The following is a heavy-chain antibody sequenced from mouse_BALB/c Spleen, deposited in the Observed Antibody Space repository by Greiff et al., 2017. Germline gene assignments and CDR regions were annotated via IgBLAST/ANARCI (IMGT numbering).Heavy chain of an antibody. CDR1: GFTFSSYG. CDR2: ISSGGSYT. V-gene: IGHV5-6*01. Sequence: EVNVVESGGDLVKPGGSLKLSCAASGFTFSSYGMSWVRQTPDKRLEWVATISSGGSYTYYPDSVKGRFTISRDNAKNTLYLQMSSLKSEDTAMYYCARIITTVVDYYAMDYWGQGTSVTVSS. D-gene: IGHD1-1*01. CDR3: ARIITTVVDYYAMDY. J-gene: IGHJ4*01.